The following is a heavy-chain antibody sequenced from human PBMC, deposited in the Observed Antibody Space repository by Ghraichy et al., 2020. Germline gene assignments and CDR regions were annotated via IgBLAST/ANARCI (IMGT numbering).Heavy chain of an antibody. CDR1: GGSISSSSYY. D-gene: IGHD2-2*01. Sequence: SETLSLTCTVSGGSISSSSYYWGWIRQPPGKGLEWIGSIYYSGSTYYNPSLKSRVTISVDTSKNQFSLKLSSVTAADTAVYYCARLALRGSGAAIDWFDPWGQGTLVTVSS. CDR3: ARLALRGSGAAIDWFDP. V-gene: IGHV4-39*01. CDR2: IYYSGST. J-gene: IGHJ5*02.